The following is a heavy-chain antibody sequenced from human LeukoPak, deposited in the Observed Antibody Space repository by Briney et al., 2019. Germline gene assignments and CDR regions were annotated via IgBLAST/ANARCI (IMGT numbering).Heavy chain of an antibody. J-gene: IGHJ3*02. V-gene: IGHV1-46*01. CDR3: ALTLGYRDAFDI. CDR1: GYTFTSYY. CDR2: INPSGGST. D-gene: IGHD5-18*01. Sequence: GASVKVSCKASGYTFTSYYMHWVRQAPGQGLEWMGIINPSGGSTSYAQKFQGRVTMTRVTSTSTVYMELSSLRSEDTAVYYCALTLGYRDAFDIWGQGTMVTVSS.